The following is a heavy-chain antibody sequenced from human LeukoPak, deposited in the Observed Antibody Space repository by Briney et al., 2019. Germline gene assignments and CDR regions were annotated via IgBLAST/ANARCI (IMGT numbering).Heavy chain of an antibody. Sequence: GASVRVSCKASGYTLTGYHMHWVRQAPGQGLEWMGWINPNSGGTNYAQKFQGRVTMTRDTSISTAYMELSRLRSDDTAVYYCARFAPFGSGSYYNPNWFDPWGQGTLVTVSS. D-gene: IGHD3-10*01. V-gene: IGHV1-2*02. CDR3: ARFAPFGSGSYYNPNWFDP. CDR2: INPNSGGT. J-gene: IGHJ5*02. CDR1: GYTLTGYH.